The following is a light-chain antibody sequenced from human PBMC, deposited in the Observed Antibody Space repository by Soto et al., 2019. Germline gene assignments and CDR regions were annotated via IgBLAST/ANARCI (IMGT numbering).Light chain of an antibody. CDR3: QQYDNSPLT. J-gene: IGKJ4*01. V-gene: IGKV3-20*01. Sequence: DIVLTQSPGTLSLSPGERAALSYRASQSVSSSYLAWYQQKPGQAPRLLIYGASNRATGIPDRFSGSGSGTDFTLTISRLEPEDFAVYYCQQYDNSPLTFGGGTKVEIK. CDR2: GAS. CDR1: QSVSSSY.